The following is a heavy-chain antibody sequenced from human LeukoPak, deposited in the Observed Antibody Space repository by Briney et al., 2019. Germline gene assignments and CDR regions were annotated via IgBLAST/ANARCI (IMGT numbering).Heavy chain of an antibody. V-gene: IGHV4-4*09. J-gene: IGHJ1*01. D-gene: IGHD2-15*01. CDR1: GDSVSSGY. Sequence: SETVSLTCNVSGDSVSSGYWSWIRQSPGKGLEWIGFIQDSGITDYNPSLKSRLYMSVDISKNQFSLNLRSVTAADTAVYYCAGRGHRYSRDWGQGILVTISS. CDR3: AGRGHRYSRD. CDR2: IQDSGIT.